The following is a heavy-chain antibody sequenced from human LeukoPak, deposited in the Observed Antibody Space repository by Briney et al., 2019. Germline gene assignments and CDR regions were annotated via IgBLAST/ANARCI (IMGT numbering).Heavy chain of an antibody. Sequence: GGSLRLSCAASGFTFSSYGMHWVRQASGKGLEWVAVISYDGSNKYYADSVKGRFTISRDNSKNTLYLQMNSLRAEDTAVYYCAKDLLAAAGILDYWGQGTLVSVSS. J-gene: IGHJ4*02. V-gene: IGHV3-30*18. CDR3: AKDLLAAAGILDY. CDR2: ISYDGSNK. D-gene: IGHD6-13*01. CDR1: GFTFSSYG.